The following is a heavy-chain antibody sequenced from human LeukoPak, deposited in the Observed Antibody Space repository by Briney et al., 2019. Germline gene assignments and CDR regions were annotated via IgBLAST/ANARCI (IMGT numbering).Heavy chain of an antibody. Sequence: PSETLSLTCTVSGGSISSSSYYWGWIRQPPGKGLEWIGYIYYSGSTNYNPSLKSRVTISVDTSKNQFSPKLSSVTAADTAVYYCARDRRAAAGTGSEVLNWFDPWGQGTLVTVSS. CDR2: IYYSGST. V-gene: IGHV4-61*01. CDR1: GGSISSSSYY. J-gene: IGHJ5*02. D-gene: IGHD6-13*01. CDR3: ARDRRAAAGTGSEVLNWFDP.